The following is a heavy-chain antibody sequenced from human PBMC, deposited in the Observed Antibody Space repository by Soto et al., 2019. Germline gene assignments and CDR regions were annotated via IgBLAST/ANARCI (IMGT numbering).Heavy chain of an antibody. V-gene: IGHV3-23*01. CDR2: ISGSGGST. CDR1: GFTFSSYA. D-gene: IGHD5-12*01. CDR3: AIGVGYCGYGRFDY. Sequence: PGGSLRLSCAASGFTFSSYAMSCVRQAPGKGLEWVSAISGSGGSTYYADSVKGRFTISRDNSKNTLYLQMNSLRAEDTAVYYCAIGVGYCGYGRFDYSGQGTLVTVS. J-gene: IGHJ4*02.